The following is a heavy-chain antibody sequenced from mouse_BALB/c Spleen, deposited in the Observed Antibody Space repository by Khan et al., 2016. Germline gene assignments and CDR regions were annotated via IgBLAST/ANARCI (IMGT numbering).Heavy chain of an antibody. CDR2: IYPGDGDT. D-gene: IGHD1-1*01. CDR3: TRGYGSSFVAWFTY. V-gene: IGHV1-87*01. Sequence: HLQQSGSELARPGASVKLSCKASGYTFTNYWMQWIKQRPGQGLEWIGAIYPGDGDTRYAQKFEGKTTLTADTSSSTVYMQLDNLASEDSAVLYCTRGYGSSFVAWFTYWGQGTLVTVSA. J-gene: IGHJ3*01. CDR1: GYTFTNYW.